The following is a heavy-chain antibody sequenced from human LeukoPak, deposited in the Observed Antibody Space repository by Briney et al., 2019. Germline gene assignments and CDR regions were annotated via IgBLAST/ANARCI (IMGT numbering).Heavy chain of an antibody. J-gene: IGHJ4*02. CDR3: ARILGSYWTPGYDY. CDR2: INTNSGVT. V-gene: IGHV1-2*02. Sequence: ASVKVSCKASGYTFTGYYLHWVRQAPGQGPEWMGKINTNSGVTDYAQKFQGRVTMTRDTSISTAYMELSSLRAEDTALYYCARILGSYWTPGYDYWGQGTLVTVSS. D-gene: IGHD1-26*01. CDR1: GYTFTGYY.